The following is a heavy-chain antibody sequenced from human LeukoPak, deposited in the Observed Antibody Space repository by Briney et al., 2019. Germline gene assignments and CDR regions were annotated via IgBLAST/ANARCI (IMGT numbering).Heavy chain of an antibody. CDR1: GFTFDDYG. D-gene: IGHD3-9*01. CDR2: INWNGGST. CDR3: ARPYYDILTGPDAFDI. Sequence: GGSLRLSCAASGFTFDDYGMSWVRQAPGKGLEWVSGINWNGGSTGYADSVKGRFTISRDNAKNSLYLQMNSLRAEDTAVYYCARPYYDILTGPDAFDIWGQGTMVTVSS. V-gene: IGHV3-20*04. J-gene: IGHJ3*02.